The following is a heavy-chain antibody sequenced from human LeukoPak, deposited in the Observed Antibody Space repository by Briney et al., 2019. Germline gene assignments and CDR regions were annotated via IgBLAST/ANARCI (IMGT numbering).Heavy chain of an antibody. V-gene: IGHV1-18*01. CDR3: ARRQIADDSGSFYGS. D-gene: IGHD1-26*01. Sequence: ASVKVSCKSSGYTFTTNGISWVRQAPGQGLEWMGWIKSNNGNTNYAQKLQGRITLTTDTSTSTAYMELRSLRSDDTAVYYCARRQIADDSGSFYGSWGQRTQVTASS. CDR1: GYTFTTNG. J-gene: IGHJ5*02. CDR2: IKSNNGNT.